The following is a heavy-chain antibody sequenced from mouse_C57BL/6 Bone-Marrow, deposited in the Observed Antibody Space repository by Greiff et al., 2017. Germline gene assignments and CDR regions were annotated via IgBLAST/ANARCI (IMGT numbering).Heavy chain of an antibody. Sequence: EVHLVESGGGLVQPGGSLKLSCAASGFTFSDYYMYWVRQTPEKRLEWVAYISNGGGSTYYPDTVKGRFTISRDNAKNTLYLQMSRLKSEDTAMYYCARHADDGYYVPFAYWGQGTLVTVSA. J-gene: IGHJ3*01. D-gene: IGHD2-3*01. CDR3: ARHADDGYYVPFAY. CDR1: GFTFSDYY. V-gene: IGHV5-12*01. CDR2: ISNGGGST.